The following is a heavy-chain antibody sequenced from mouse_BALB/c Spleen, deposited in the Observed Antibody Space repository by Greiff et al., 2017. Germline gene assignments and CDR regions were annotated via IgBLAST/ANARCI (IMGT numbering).Heavy chain of an antibody. CDR3: ARDYGYSSYYFDY. CDR1: GYSFTSYW. Sequence: VQLQQSGPQLVRPGASVKISCKASGYSFTSYWMHWVKQRPGQGLEWIGMIDPSDSETRLNQKFKDKATLTVDKSSSTAYMQLSSPTSEDSAVYYCARDYGYSSYYFDYWGQGTTLTVSS. D-gene: IGHD1-2*01. J-gene: IGHJ2*01. V-gene: IGHV1S127*01. CDR2: IDPSDSET.